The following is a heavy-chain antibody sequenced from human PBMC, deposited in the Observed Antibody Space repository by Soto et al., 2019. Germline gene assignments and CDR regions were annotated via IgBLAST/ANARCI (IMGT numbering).Heavy chain of an antibody. D-gene: IGHD3-22*01. CDR1: GYTFTSYD. CDR2: MNPNSGNS. V-gene: IGHV1-8*01. J-gene: IGHJ4*02. Sequence: QVQLEQSGAEVKKPGASVKVSCKTSGYTFTSYDINWVRQATGQGLEWMGWMNPNSGNSGYAQKFQGRVTMTRNTSISTAYMELSSLKSEDTAVYYCARATGGYDSSATHFEPTYYVEFWGQGQLVTVSS. CDR3: ARATGGYDSSATHFEPTYYVEF.